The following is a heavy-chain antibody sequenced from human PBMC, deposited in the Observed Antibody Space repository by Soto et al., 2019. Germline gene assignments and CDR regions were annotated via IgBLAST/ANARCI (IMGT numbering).Heavy chain of an antibody. D-gene: IGHD5-12*01. CDR1: NGSITSGDYS. CDR3: ARGDYSGSDFAY. J-gene: IGHJ4*02. Sequence: TLSLACTVSNGSITSGDYSWTLMLQTPGKGLEWIGYIHHIGSTYYNPSLRSRITISVDRSKNQFSLRVHSVTAADTAVYFCARGDYSGSDFAYWGQGTQVPVSS. V-gene: IGHV4-30-4*01. CDR2: IHHIGST.